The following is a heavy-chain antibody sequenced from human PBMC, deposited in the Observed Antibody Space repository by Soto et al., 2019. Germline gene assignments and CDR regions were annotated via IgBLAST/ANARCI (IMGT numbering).Heavy chain of an antibody. J-gene: IGHJ4*02. V-gene: IGHV4-34*01. Sequence: PSETLSLTCAVYGGSFSGYYWSWIRQPPGKGLEWIGEINHSGSTNYNPSLKSRVTISVDTSKNQFSLKLSSVTAEDTAVYYCGKDRKSGSGWYWDYWGQGTLVTVSS. CDR3: GKDRKSGSGWYWDY. CDR2: INHSGST. D-gene: IGHD6-19*01. CDR1: GGSFSGYY.